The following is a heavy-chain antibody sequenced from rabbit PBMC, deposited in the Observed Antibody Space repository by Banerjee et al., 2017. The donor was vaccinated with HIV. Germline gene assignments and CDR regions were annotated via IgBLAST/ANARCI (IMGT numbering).Heavy chain of an antibody. V-gene: IGHV1S45*01. CDR2: IAVGSGST. D-gene: IGHD6-1*01. CDR1: GFSFTNSYW. Sequence: QEHLEESGGDLVKPEGSLTLTCTASGFSFTNSYWICWVRQAPGKGLEWVACIAVGSGSTYYTSWARGRFTISKTSSTTVTLQMTSLTVADTATYFCARTGYDNYGYDLWGPGTLVTVS. CDR3: ARTGYDNYGYDL. J-gene: IGHJ4*01.